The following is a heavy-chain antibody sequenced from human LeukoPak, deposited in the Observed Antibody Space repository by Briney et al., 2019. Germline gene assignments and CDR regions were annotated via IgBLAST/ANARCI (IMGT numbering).Heavy chain of an antibody. CDR1: GYTFIGYY. J-gene: IGHJ4*02. D-gene: IGHD5-18*01. CDR3: ARGLRGYSYGCDY. V-gene: IGHV1-2*04. Sequence: ASVKVSCKASGYTFIGYYIHWVRQAPGQGLEWMGWISPDSGGTNYAQQFQGWVTMTRDTSINTAYMELTRLRSDDTAVYYCARGLRGYSYGCDYWGQGTLVTVSS. CDR2: ISPDSGGT.